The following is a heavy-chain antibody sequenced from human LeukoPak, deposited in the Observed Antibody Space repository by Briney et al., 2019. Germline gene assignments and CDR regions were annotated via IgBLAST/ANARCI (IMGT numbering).Heavy chain of an antibody. J-gene: IGHJ6*02. CDR2: ISSSSSYI. CDR3: ARVKYGMDV. Sequence: GGSLRLSCAASGFTFDDYAMHWVRQAPGKGLEWVSSISSSSSYIYYADSVKGRFTISRDNAKNSMYLQMNSLRAEDTAVYYCARVKYGMDVWGQGTTVTVSS. V-gene: IGHV3-21*01. CDR1: GFTFDDYA.